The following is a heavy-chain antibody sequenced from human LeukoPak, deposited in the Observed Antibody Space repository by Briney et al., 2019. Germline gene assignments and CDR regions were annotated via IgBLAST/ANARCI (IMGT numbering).Heavy chain of an antibody. Sequence: GGSLRLSCAASGFTVSNNYMSWVRQAPGTGLEWVSIIYDGGSTYYAVSVKGRFTISRDNSKNTLYLQMNSLRVEDTAVYYCARDLSGSYFYWGQGTLVTVSS. CDR2: IYDGGST. D-gene: IGHD1-26*01. J-gene: IGHJ4*02. CDR3: ARDLSGSYFY. V-gene: IGHV3-53*01. CDR1: GFTVSNNY.